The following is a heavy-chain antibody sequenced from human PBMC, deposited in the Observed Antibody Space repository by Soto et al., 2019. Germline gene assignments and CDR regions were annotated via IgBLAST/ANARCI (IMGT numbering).Heavy chain of an antibody. D-gene: IGHD2-15*01. J-gene: IGHJ4*02. CDR1: GFTFSSDW. CDR2: IHSDGSST. V-gene: IGHV3-74*01. CDR3: ASTVVTGY. Sequence: EVQLVESGGGLVQPGGSLRLSCAVSGFTFSSDWMHWVRQAPGKGLVWVSRIHSDGSSTSYADFVKGRFTISRDHAKNTLYLPMNSLRAEDTAVYYCASTVVTGYWGQGALVTVS.